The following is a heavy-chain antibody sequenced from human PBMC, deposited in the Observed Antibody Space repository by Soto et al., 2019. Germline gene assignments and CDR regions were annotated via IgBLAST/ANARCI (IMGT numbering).Heavy chain of an antibody. CDR3: ASLPDLYGSGDYYYAYDY. D-gene: IGHD3-22*01. J-gene: IGHJ4*02. V-gene: IGHV4-59*01. CDR1: GASISSYI. CDR2: IYDSGST. Sequence: QVQLQESGPGLVKPSETLSLNCNVSGASISSYIWSWIRQPPGRGLEWIGYIYDSGSTDYNPSLKSRVTLSVDPSTNQLPLKLSAVTAADTAIYYCASLPDLYGSGDYYYAYDYWGPGILVTVSS.